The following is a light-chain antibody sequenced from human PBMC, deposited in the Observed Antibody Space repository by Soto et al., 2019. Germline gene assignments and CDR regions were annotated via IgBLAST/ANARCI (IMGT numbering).Light chain of an antibody. CDR3: RHYNNWPPWT. Sequence: EIVMTQSPATLSVSPGERATLSCRASQSVSSNLAWYQQKPGQAPRLLIYGASTRATGIPAAFSGSGSGTEFTLTVSSLQSEDFAVYYCRHYNNWPPWTFGQGTKVEIK. CDR1: QSVSSN. J-gene: IGKJ1*01. V-gene: IGKV3-15*01. CDR2: GAS.